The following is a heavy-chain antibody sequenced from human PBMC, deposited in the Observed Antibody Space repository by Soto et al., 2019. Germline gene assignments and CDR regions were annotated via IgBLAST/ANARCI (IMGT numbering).Heavy chain of an antibody. Sequence: GGSLRLSCAASGFTFSSYAMSWVRQAPGKGLEWVSAISGSGGSTYYADSVKGRFTISRDNSKNTLYLQMNSLRSEDTAVYYCARCIEPQYYYYYGIDVWGQGTTVTVSS. D-gene: IGHD1-26*01. V-gene: IGHV3-23*01. J-gene: IGHJ6*02. CDR2: ISGSGGST. CDR1: GFTFSSYA. CDR3: ARCIEPQYYYYYGIDV.